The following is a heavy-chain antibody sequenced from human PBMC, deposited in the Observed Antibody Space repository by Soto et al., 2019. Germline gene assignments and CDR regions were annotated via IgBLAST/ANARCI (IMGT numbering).Heavy chain of an antibody. Sequence: GASVKVSCKASGFTFTSSAMQWVRQARGQRLEWIGWIVVGSGNTNYAQKFQERVTITRDMSTSTAYMELSSLRSEDTAVYYCAADLPYCGGDCYSSEDFYYYYGMDVWGQGTTVTVSS. J-gene: IGHJ6*02. D-gene: IGHD2-21*02. CDR3: AADLPYCGGDCYSSEDFYYYYGMDV. V-gene: IGHV1-58*02. CDR2: IVVGSGNT. CDR1: GFTFTSSA.